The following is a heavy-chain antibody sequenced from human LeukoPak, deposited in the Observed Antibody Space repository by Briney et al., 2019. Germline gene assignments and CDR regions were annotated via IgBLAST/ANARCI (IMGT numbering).Heavy chain of an antibody. CDR2: IYSGGDT. CDR3: AKERNLEIAVAGTIFDY. CDR1: GFTVRSYY. Sequence: QPGGSLRLSCAASGFTVRSYYMAWVRQAPGKGLEWVSVIYSGGDTYYADSVKGRFTISRDNSKNMIYLEMSSLKAEDTAVYYCAKERNLEIAVAGTIFDYWGQGTLVTVSS. V-gene: IGHV3-66*01. J-gene: IGHJ4*02. D-gene: IGHD6-19*01.